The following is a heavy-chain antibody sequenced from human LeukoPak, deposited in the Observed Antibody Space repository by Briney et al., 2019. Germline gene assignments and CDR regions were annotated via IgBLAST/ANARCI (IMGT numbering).Heavy chain of an antibody. CDR1: GFTFSSYE. V-gene: IGHV3-48*03. J-gene: IGHJ3*02. Sequence: GGSLRLSCAASGFTFSSYEMNWVPQAPGKGLEWVSYISSSGSTIYYADSVKGRFTISRDNAKNSLYLQMNSLRAEDTAVYYCARESKDAFDIWGQGTMVTVSS. CDR2: ISSSGSTI. CDR3: ARESKDAFDI.